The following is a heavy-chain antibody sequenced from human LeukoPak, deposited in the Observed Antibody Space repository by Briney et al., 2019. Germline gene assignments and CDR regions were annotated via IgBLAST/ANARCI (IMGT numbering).Heavy chain of an antibody. J-gene: IGHJ5*02. V-gene: IGHV4-39*02. CDR1: GVSISSSNSY. CDR3: ARDRYYYDSSGTRWFDP. CDR2: IYYSGNT. Sequence: SETLSLTCTVSGVSISSSNSYWGWIRQPPGKGLEWIGSIYYSGNTYYNASLKSQVSISIDTSKNQFSPRLTSVTAADTAVYYCARDRYYYDSSGTRWFDPWGQGTLVTVSS. D-gene: IGHD3-22*01.